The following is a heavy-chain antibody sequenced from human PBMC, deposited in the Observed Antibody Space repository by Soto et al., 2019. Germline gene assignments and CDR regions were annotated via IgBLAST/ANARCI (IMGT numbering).Heavy chain of an antibody. Sequence: QPGGSLRLSCAASGFTFSSYAMSWVRQAPGKGLEWVSAISGSGGSTYYADSVKGRFTISRDNSKNTLYLQMNSLRAEDTAVYYCAKGSSITIFGVVSAPDYWGQGTLVTVSS. CDR2: ISGSGGST. D-gene: IGHD3-3*01. V-gene: IGHV3-23*01. J-gene: IGHJ4*02. CDR3: AKGSSITIFGVVSAPDY. CDR1: GFTFSSYA.